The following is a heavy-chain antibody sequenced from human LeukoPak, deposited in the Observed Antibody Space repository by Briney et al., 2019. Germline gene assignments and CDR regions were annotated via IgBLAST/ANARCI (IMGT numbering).Heavy chain of an antibody. CDR3: ARAGTRYFDWFTYYYYYMDV. Sequence: SETLSLTCTVSGGSISSYYWSWIRQPPGKGLEWIGYIYTSGSTNYNPSLKSRVTISVDTSKNQFSLKLSSVTAADTAVYYCARAGTRYFDWFTYYYYYMDVWGKGTTVTISS. CDR2: IYTSGST. J-gene: IGHJ6*03. D-gene: IGHD3-9*01. V-gene: IGHV4-4*08. CDR1: GGSISSYY.